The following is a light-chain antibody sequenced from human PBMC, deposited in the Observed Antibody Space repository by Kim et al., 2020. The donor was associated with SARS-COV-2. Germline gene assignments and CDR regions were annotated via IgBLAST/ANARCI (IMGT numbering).Light chain of an antibody. CDR2: QDR. V-gene: IGLV3-1*01. CDR3: QTWDSNAALYV. J-gene: IGLJ1*01. Sequence: KYTCWYQQKAGQSPVLVIYQDRNRPSGTPERFSGSSSGNTATLTISGTQAMDEADYYCQTWDSNAALYVFGTGTKVTVL. CDR1: KY.